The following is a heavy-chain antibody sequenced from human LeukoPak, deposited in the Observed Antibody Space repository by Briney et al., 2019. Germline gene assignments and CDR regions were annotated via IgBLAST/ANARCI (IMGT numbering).Heavy chain of an antibody. Sequence: PSETLSLTCTVSVGSISSSSYYWGWIRQPPGKGLEWIGSIYYSGSTYYNPSLKSRVTISVDTSKNQFSLKLSSVTAADTAVYYCAYGGGWYYFDYWGQGTLVTVSS. J-gene: IGHJ4*02. V-gene: IGHV4-39*01. CDR3: AYGGGWYYFDY. D-gene: IGHD6-19*01. CDR2: IYYSGST. CDR1: VGSISSSSYY.